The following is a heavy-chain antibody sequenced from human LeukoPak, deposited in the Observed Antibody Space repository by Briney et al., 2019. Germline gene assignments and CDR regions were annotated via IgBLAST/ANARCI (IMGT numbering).Heavy chain of an antibody. J-gene: IGHJ4*02. V-gene: IGHV3-21*01. Sequence: GGSLKLSCEASGFTFSSYSMNWVRQAPGKGLEWVSSISSSSRYIYYADSVKGRFTISRDNAKNSLYLQMNGLRAEDTAVYYCARYVPTTQNFDYWGQGTLVTVSS. D-gene: IGHD3-16*01. CDR1: GFTFSSYS. CDR2: ISSSSRYI. CDR3: ARYVPTTQNFDY.